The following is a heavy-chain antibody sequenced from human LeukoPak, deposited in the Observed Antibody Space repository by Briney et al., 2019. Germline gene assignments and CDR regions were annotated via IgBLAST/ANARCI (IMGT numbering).Heavy chain of an antibody. CDR2: ISYDGSNK. Sequence: GGSLRLSCAASGFTFSSYAMHWVRQAPGKGLEWVAVISYDGSNKYYADSVKGRFTISRDNSKNTLYLQMNSLRAEDTAAYYCARGLIAAAGRRVDYFDYWGQGTLVTVSS. V-gene: IGHV3-30-3*01. CDR1: GFTFSSYA. D-gene: IGHD6-13*01. CDR3: ARGLIAAAGRRVDYFDY. J-gene: IGHJ4*02.